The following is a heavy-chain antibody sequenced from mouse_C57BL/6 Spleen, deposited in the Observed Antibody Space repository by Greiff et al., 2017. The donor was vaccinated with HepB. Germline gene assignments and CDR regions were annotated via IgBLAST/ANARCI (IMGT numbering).Heavy chain of an antibody. CDR2: ISNGGGST. CDR3: ARVVADWYFDV. J-gene: IGHJ1*03. V-gene: IGHV5-12*01. CDR1: GFTFSDYY. Sequence: EVQLVESGGGLVQPGGSLKLSCAASGFTFSDYYMYWVRQTPEKRLEWVAYISNGGGSTYYPDTVKGRFTISRDNAKNTLYLQMSRLKSEDTAMYYCARVVADWYFDVWGTGTTVTVSS. D-gene: IGHD1-1*01.